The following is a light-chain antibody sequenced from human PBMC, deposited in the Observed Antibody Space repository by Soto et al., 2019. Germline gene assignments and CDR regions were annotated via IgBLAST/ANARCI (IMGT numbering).Light chain of an antibody. CDR3: QQSFNSPYT. V-gene: IGKV1-39*01. Sequence: DIPMTQSPSSLSASVGDRVTITCRASQSISVYLNWYQQKPGKAPKLLIYAASTLQSGVPSRFSGSGSGTDFTLTINSLQPEDFATYSCQQSFNSPYTFGQGTKLEIK. CDR1: QSISVY. CDR2: AAS. J-gene: IGKJ2*01.